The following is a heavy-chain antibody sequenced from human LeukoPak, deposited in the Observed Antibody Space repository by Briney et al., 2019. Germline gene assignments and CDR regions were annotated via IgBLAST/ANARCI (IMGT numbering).Heavy chain of an antibody. CDR3: AKAMYHYDSSVPYYFDY. CDR2: ISGSGGGT. Sequence: AESLTLSCPASGFTFSSYATSWVRQPPGKGLEWVCAISGSGGGTYYADSVKGRFTIARDNSKITLYLQMNSLRAEDMAVYYCAKAMYHYDSSVPYYFDYWVQGTLVTVPS. J-gene: IGHJ4*02. V-gene: IGHV3-23*01. CDR1: GFTFSSYA. D-gene: IGHD3-22*01.